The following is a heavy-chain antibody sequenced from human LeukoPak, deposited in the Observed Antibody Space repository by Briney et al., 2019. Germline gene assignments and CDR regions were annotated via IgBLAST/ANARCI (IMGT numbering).Heavy chain of an antibody. J-gene: IGHJ4*02. D-gene: IGHD6-13*01. CDR2: IYTSGST. Sequence: SQTLSLTCTVSGGSISSGSYYWSWIRQPAGKGLEWIGHIYTSGSTNYNPSLKSRVTMSVDTSKNQFSLRLSSVNAADTAVYYCARDILATSIAAPYYWGQGTLVTVSS. CDR1: GGSISSGSYY. V-gene: IGHV4-61*09. CDR3: ARDILATSIAAPYY.